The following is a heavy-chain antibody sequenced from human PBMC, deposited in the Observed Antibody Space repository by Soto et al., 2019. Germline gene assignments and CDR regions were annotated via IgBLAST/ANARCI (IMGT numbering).Heavy chain of an antibody. V-gene: IGHV3-33*01. CDR3: ARDFGGVTTTLDY. D-gene: IGHD4-17*01. J-gene: IGHJ4*02. CDR2: IWYDGSNK. Sequence: QVQLVESGGGVVQPGRSLRLSCAASGFTFSSYGMHWVRQAPGKGLEWVAVIWYDGSNKYYADSVKGRFTISRDNSKNTRYLQMNSLRAEDTAVYYCARDFGGVTTTLDYWGQGTLVTVSS. CDR1: GFTFSSYG.